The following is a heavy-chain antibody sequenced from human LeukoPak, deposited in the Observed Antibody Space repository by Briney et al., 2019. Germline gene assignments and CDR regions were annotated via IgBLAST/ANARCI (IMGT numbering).Heavy chain of an antibody. CDR1: GFTFSSHG. D-gene: IGHD5-18*01. CDR3: AKDSGGYTYVFDY. J-gene: IGHJ4*02. Sequence: PGRSLRLSCAASGFTFSSHGMHWVRQAPGKGLEWVAVISYDGSNKYYADSVKGRFTISRDNSKNTLYLQMNSLRAEDTAVYYCAKDSGGYTYVFDYWAREPWSPSPQ. CDR2: ISYDGSNK. V-gene: IGHV3-30*18.